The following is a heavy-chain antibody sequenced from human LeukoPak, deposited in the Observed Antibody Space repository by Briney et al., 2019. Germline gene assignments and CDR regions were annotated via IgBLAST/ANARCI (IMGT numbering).Heavy chain of an antibody. Sequence: SETLSLTCTVSGGSITNHFWSWIRQSPGKGLEWIGYIHYSGTTNYNPSLKSRVTISVDTSKSQLSLKLSSVTAADTAVYYCARHLRAMATIENGVHVWGQGTTVTVSS. CDR3: ARHLRAMATIENGVHV. CDR2: IHYSGTT. J-gene: IGHJ6*02. D-gene: IGHD5-24*01. V-gene: IGHV4-59*08. CDR1: GGSITNHF.